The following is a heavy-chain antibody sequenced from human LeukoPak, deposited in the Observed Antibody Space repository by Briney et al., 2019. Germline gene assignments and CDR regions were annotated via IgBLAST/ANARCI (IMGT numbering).Heavy chain of an antibody. CDR2: FDPEDGET. V-gene: IGHV1-24*01. Sequence: ASVKVSCKVSGYTLTELSMHWVRQAPGKGLEWMGGFDPEDGETIYAQKFQGRVTMTEDTPTDTAYMELSSLRSEDTAVYYCATGGGGSQRFDPWGQGTLVTVSS. D-gene: IGHD3-10*01. CDR3: ATGGGGSQRFDP. J-gene: IGHJ5*02. CDR1: GYTLTELS.